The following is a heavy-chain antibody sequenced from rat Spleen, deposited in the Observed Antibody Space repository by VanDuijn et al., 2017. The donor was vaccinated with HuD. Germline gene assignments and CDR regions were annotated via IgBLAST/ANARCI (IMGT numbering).Heavy chain of an antibody. CDR3: AVAGFGY. CDR1: GFTFSAYW. D-gene: IGHD4-4*01. Sequence: EVQLVESGGGLVQPGGSLKLSCVASGFTFSAYWMYWVRQAPGKGLEWVSSISSDGFNTYYPDSVKGRFTISRSNSENTVYLQMNSLRSGDTATYYCAVAGFGYWGQGIMVTVSS. V-gene: IGHV5-58*01. CDR2: ISSDGFNT. J-gene: IGHJ2*01.